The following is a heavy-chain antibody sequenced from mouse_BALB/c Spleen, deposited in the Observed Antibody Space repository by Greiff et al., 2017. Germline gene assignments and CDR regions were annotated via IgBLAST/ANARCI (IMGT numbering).Heavy chain of an antibody. CDR1: GYSFTDDA. J-gene: IGHJ4*01. CDR3: ARDSTYAMDY. CDR2: ISTYYGDA. V-gene: IGHV1S137*01. Sequence: VQLQQSGAELVRPGVSVKISCKGSGYSFTDDATRWVKQSYAKSQVGSGVISTYYGDASYNQKFKGKATMTVDKSSTTSYMELARLTSEDSAIYYCARDSTYAMDYWGQGTSVTVSS.